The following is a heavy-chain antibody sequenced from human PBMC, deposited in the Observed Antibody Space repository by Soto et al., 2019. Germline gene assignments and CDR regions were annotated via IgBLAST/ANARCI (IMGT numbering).Heavy chain of an antibody. J-gene: IGHJ6*04. CDR2: IIPILGIA. V-gene: IGHV1-69*02. Sequence: SVKVSCKASGGTFSSYTISWVRQAPGQGLEWMGRIIPILGIANYAQKFQGRVTITADKSTSTAYMELSSLRSEDTAVYYCARGLSVSYYSDYYYGMDVWGKGTTVTVSS. CDR3: ARGLSVSYYSDYYYGMDV. D-gene: IGHD1-26*01. CDR1: GGTFSSYT.